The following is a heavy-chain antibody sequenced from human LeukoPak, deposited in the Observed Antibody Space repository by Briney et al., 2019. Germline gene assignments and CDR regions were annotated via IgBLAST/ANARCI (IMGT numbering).Heavy chain of an antibody. V-gene: IGHV3-23*01. J-gene: IGHJ4*02. Sequence: GGSLRLSCAASGFTFSSYAMSWVRQAPGKGLEWVSVISGSGGSTYYADSVKGRFTISRDNSKNTLYLQMNSLRAEDTAVYYCAKWAYLTHSYYDFWSGPVDYWGQGTLVTVSS. CDR3: AKWAYLTHSYYDFWSGPVDY. D-gene: IGHD3-3*01. CDR1: GFTFSSYA. CDR2: ISGSGGST.